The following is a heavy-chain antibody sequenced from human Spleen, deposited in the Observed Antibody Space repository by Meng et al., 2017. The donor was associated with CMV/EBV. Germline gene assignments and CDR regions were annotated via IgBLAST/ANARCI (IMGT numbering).Heavy chain of an antibody. CDR3: ARDLLLWFGELRQNYYYGMDV. Sequence: SCAISGDSVSSNSAAWNWIRQSPSRGLEWLGRTYYRSKWYNDYAVSVKSRITINPDTSKNQFSLQLNSVTPEDTAVYYCARDLLLWFGELRQNYYYGMDVWGQGTTVTVSS. CDR2: TYYRSKWYN. V-gene: IGHV6-1*01. J-gene: IGHJ6*02. CDR1: GDSVSSNSAA. D-gene: IGHD3-10*01.